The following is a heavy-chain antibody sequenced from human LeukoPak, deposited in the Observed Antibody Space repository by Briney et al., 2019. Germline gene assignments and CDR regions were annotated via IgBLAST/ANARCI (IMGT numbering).Heavy chain of an antibody. Sequence: SETLSLTCAVSGGSISSNNWWSWVRQPPGKGLEWIGEIYHSGSPNYNPSLKSRVTISVNKSRNHFSLNLSSVTAADTAVYYCARVNINNWHSCDYWGQGTLVTVSS. CDR3: ARVNINNWHSCDY. V-gene: IGHV4-4*02. D-gene: IGHD1-1*01. CDR1: GGSISSNNW. CDR2: IYHSGSP. J-gene: IGHJ4*02.